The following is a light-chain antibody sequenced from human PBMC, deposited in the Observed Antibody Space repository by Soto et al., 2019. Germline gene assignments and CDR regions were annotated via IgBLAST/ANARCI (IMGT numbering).Light chain of an antibody. V-gene: IGKV1-9*01. CDR1: QGISTY. Sequence: DIHLTQSPSFLSASVGDRVTITCRASQGISTYLAWYQQKPGKAPNLLIYAASTLQSGVPSRFTGSGSGTEFPLTISSRQPEDFEIYSCQQLSSSPRTFGPGTKVDVK. CDR3: QQLSSSPRT. J-gene: IGKJ3*01. CDR2: AAS.